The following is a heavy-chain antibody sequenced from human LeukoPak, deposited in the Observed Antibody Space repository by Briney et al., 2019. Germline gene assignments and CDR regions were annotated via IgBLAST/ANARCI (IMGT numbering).Heavy chain of an antibody. D-gene: IGHD1-26*01. Sequence: GGSLRLSCAASGFTFGNSWMAWVRQAPGKGLEWVANIKQDGGTKHYADSLKGRFTISRDNPRNSLYLQMNSLRVDDTAVYYCARDTDGSLDYWGQGIPVTVAS. CDR1: GFTFGNSW. CDR2: IKQDGGTK. J-gene: IGHJ4*02. V-gene: IGHV3-7*01. CDR3: ARDTDGSLDY.